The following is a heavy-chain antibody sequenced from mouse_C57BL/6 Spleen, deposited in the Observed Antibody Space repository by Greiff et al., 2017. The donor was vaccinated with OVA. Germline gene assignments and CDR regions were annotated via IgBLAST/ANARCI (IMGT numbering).Heavy chain of an antibody. J-gene: IGHJ4*01. CDR3: TRDGSSYEDAMDY. CDR2: IDPETGGT. D-gene: IGHD1-1*01. Sequence: QVQLQQSGAELVRPGASVTLSCKASGYTFTDYEMHWVKQTPVHGLEWIGAIDPETGGTAYNQKFKGKAILTADKSSSTAYMELRSLTSEDSAVYYCTRDGSSYEDAMDYWGQGTSVTVSS. CDR1: GYTFTDYE. V-gene: IGHV1-15*01.